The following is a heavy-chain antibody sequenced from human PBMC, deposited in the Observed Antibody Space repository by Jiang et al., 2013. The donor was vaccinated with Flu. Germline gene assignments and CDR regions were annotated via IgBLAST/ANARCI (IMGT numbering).Heavy chain of an antibody. D-gene: IGHD5-12*01. Sequence: GSGLVKPSQTLSLTCTVSGGSISSGSYYWSWIRQPAGKGLEWIGRIYTSGSTNYNPSLKSRVTISVDTSKNQFSLKLSSVTAADTAVYYCARNRGYSGYDFGYWGQGTLVTV. CDR3: ARNRGYSGYDFGY. CDR2: IYTSGST. CDR1: GGSISSGSYY. J-gene: IGHJ4*02. V-gene: IGHV4-61*02.